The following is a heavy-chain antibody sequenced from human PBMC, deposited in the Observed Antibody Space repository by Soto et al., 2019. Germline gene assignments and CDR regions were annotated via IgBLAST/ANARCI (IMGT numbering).Heavy chain of an antibody. D-gene: IGHD2-21*02. CDR1: GASISSDW. J-gene: IGHJ3*02. CDR2: GHSSGTT. V-gene: IGHV4-59*01. Sequence: SETLSLTCSVSGASISSDWWSWIRQPPGKGLEWIGYGHSSGTTNYNPSLKSRVTISVDTSKNQLSLKVSSMTAADTAVYYCARDSGGNSALFDIWGQWTMVTVSS. CDR3: ARDSGGNSALFDI.